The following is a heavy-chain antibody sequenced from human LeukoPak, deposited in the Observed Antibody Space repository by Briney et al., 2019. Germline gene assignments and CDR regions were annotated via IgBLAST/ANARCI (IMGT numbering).Heavy chain of an antibody. CDR3: ARQEGYSPKTYCGGDCGLDP. J-gene: IGHJ5*02. D-gene: IGHD2-21*02. V-gene: IGHV4-34*01. Sequence: SETLSLTCAVYGGSFSGYYWSWIRQSPGKGLEWIGEINHSGSTNYNPSLKSRVTISVDTSKNQFSLKLTSVTAADTAVYYCARQEGYSPKTYCGGDCGLDPWGQGTLVTVSS. CDR1: GGSFSGYY. CDR2: INHSGST.